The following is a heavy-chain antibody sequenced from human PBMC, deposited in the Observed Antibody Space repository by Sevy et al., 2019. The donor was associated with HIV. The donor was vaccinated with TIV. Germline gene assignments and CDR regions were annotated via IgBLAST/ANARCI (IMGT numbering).Heavy chain of an antibody. Sequence: GGSLRLSCSASGFAFSIYSMNWVRQAPGKGLEWVSYMTSDLRTIYYADSVKGRFTISRDNAGNSLYLHMNSLRADDTAVYFCARSVEYYFDNWGQGTLVTVSS. D-gene: IGHD3-3*01. J-gene: IGHJ4*02. CDR3: ARSVEYYFDN. CDR1: GFAFSIYS. V-gene: IGHV3-48*01. CDR2: MTSDLRTI.